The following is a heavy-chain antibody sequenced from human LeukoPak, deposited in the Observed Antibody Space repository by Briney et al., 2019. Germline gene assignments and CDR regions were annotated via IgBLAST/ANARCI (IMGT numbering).Heavy chain of an antibody. J-gene: IGHJ4*02. CDR3: ARDGPYDYGDYLFDY. CDR1: GFTFSDYY. D-gene: IGHD4-17*01. CDR2: ISSSGSTI. V-gene: IGHV3-11*01. Sequence: GGSLRLSCAASGFTFSDYYMSWIRQAPGKGLEWVSYISSSGSTIYYADFVKGRFTISRDNAKNSLYLQMNSLRAEDTAVYYCARDGPYDYGDYLFDYWGQGTLVTVSS.